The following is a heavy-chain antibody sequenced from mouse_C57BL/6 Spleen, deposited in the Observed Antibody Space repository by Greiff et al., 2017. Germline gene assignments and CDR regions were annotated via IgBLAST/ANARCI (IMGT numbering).Heavy chain of an antibody. D-gene: IGHD4-1*01. CDR2: IHPNSGST. CDR3: ARSGTGTRAMDY. Sequence: QVQLQQPGAELVKPGASVKLSCKASGYTFTSYWMHWVKQRPGQGLEWIGMIHPNSGSTNYNEKFKSKATLTVDKSSSTAYMQLSSLTSEDSAVDDCARSGTGTRAMDYWGQGTSVTVSS. V-gene: IGHV1-64*01. J-gene: IGHJ4*01. CDR1: GYTFTSYW.